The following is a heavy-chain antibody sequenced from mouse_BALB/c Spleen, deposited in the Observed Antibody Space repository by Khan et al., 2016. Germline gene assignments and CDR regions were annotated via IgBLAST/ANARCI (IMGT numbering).Heavy chain of an antibody. CDR3: ARENYRYYFDY. V-gene: IGHV5-6-3*01. Sequence: EVELVESGGGLVQPGGSLKLSCAASGFTFSTYGMSWVRQTPDKRLELVATINSNGGSTYYPHSVKGRFTISRDNAKNTLYLQMSSLKSEDTAMYYCARENYRYYFDYWGQGTTLTVSS. J-gene: IGHJ2*01. CDR1: GFTFSTYG. CDR2: INSNGGST. D-gene: IGHD2-14*01.